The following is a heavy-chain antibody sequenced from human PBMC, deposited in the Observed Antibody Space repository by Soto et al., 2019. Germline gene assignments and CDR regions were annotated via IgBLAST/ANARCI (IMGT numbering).Heavy chain of an antibody. Sequence: PEAKKPGASVKVSCKASGYTFATSPISWLRQAPGQGPEWMGWIKAYSGNTNYAQKLQGRLTMTTDTSTSTAYMELRSLTTDDTAIYYCAIADYGDDDYWGQGTLVTVSS. V-gene: IGHV1-18*01. D-gene: IGHD4-17*01. CDR1: GYTFATSP. CDR3: AIADYGDDDY. J-gene: IGHJ4*02. CDR2: IKAYSGNT.